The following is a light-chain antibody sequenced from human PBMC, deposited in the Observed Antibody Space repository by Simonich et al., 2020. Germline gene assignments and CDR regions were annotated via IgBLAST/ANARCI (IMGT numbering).Light chain of an antibody. CDR2: EVS. V-gene: IGLV2-8*01. CDR3: SSYAGSNNLRV. CDR1: SSAVGGYNY. Sequence: QSALTQPPSASGSPGQSVTISCTGTSSAVGGYNYVSWYQQHPGKAPTLMIYEVSKRPSGVPDRFSGSKSGNTASLTVSGLQAEDEADYYCSSYAGSNNLRVFGGGTKLTVL. J-gene: IGLJ3*02.